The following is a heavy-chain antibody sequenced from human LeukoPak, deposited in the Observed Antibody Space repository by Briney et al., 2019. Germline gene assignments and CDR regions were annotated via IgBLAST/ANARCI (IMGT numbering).Heavy chain of an antibody. D-gene: IGHD6-13*01. V-gene: IGHV7-4-1*02. CDR1: GYTFTSYA. Sequence: GASVKVSCKASGYTFTSYAMNWVRQAPGQGLEWMGWINTNTGNPTYAQGFTGRFVFSLYTSVSTAYLQISSLKAEDTAVYYCARSPRRIAAAGMILDYWGQGTLVTVSS. CDR2: INTNTGNP. J-gene: IGHJ4*02. CDR3: ARSPRRIAAAGMILDY.